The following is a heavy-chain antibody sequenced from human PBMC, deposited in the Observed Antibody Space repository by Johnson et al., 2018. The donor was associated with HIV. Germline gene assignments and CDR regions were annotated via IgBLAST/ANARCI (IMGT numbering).Heavy chain of an antibody. V-gene: IGHV3-9*01. D-gene: IGHD2-21*02. CDR2: ISWNSGSL. J-gene: IGHJ3*02. CDR3: AKLTLLDAFDI. Sequence: EVQLVESGGGLVQPGRSLRLSCAASGFTFDDYAMHWVRQTPGKGLEWVSGISWNSGSLGYADSVKGRFTISRDNAKNSLYLQMNSLRSEDTALYYCAKLTLLDAFDIWCQGTMVTVSS. CDR1: GFTFDDYA.